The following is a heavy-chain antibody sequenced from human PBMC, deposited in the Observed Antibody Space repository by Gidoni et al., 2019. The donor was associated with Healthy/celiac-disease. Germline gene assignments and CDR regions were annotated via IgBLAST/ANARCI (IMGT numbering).Heavy chain of an antibody. CDR2: IYYSGST. Sequence: GWIGYIYYSGSTNYNPSLKSRLTISVDTSKNQFSLKLSSVTAADTAVYYCAMGYSSSWYGLGMDVWGQGTTVTVSS. CDR3: AMGYSSSWYGLGMDV. V-gene: IGHV4-59*01. D-gene: IGHD6-13*01. J-gene: IGHJ6*02.